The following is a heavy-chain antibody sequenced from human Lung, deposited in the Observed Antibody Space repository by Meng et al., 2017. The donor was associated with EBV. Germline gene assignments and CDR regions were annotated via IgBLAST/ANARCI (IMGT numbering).Heavy chain of an antibody. D-gene: IGHD1-14*01. V-gene: IGHV4-4*02. CDR1: GGSISSSNW. CDR3: ARDPTGGEDHQRV. J-gene: IGHJ4*02. CDR2: IYYSGST. Sequence: VQLQESGLGLVRPSGTWSLTCAVSGGSISSSNWWSWVRQPPGKGLEWIGYIYYSGSTYYNPSLKSRVTMSVDNSKNQFSLKLNSMTAADTAVYYCARDPTGGEDHQRVWGQGTLVTVSS.